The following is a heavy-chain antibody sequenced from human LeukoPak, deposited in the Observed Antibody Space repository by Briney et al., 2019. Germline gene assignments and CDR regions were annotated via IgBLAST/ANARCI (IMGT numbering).Heavy chain of an antibody. J-gene: IGHJ2*01. CDR2: ISGSGGST. Sequence: GGSLRLSCAASGFTFSSYAMSWVRQAPGKGLEWVSAISGSGGSTYYADSVKGRFTISRDNSKNTLYLQMNSLRAEDTAVYYCAKVRTIRDRSYWYFDLWGRGTLVTVSS. CDR3: AKVRTIRDRSYWYFDL. V-gene: IGHV3-23*01. CDR1: GFTFSSYA. D-gene: IGHD2-21*02.